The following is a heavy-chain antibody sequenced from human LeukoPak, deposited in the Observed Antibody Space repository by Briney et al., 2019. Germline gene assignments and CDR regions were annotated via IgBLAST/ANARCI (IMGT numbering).Heavy chain of an antibody. J-gene: IGHJ4*02. V-gene: IGHV3-21*01. CDR3: ARAIYDAYYYGSGSSDFDY. Sequence: GGSLRLSCAASGFTFSSYSMNWVRQAPGKGLEWASSISSSSSYIYYADSVKGRFTISRDNAKNSLYLQMNSLRAEDTAVYYCARAIYDAYYYGSGSSDFDYWGQGTLVTVSS. CDR1: GFTFSSYS. D-gene: IGHD3-10*01. CDR2: ISSSSSYI.